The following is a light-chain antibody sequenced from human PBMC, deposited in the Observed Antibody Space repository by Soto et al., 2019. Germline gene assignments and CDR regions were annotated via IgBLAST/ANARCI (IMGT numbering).Light chain of an antibody. CDR1: SSDVGGYNY. CDR2: EVT. J-gene: IGLJ2*01. CDR3: SSYAARRVV. V-gene: IGLV2-8*01. Sequence: QSALTQPPSASGSPGQSVTISCTGSSSDVGGYNYVSWYQQHPDKAPKLMIYEVTKRPSGVPDRFSGSKSGNTASLTVSGLQAEDEADYYCSSYAARRVVFGGGTKLTVL.